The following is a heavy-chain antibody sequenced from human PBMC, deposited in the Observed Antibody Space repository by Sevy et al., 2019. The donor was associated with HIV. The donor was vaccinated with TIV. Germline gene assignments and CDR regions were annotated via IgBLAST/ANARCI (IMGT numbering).Heavy chain of an antibody. Sequence: SETLSLTCAVSGGSISGYYWRWIRQPPGKGLEWIGYIDYTGSTNYSPSLKSRVTISVDTSKSQFSLKLNSVTAADTAFYYCARHEAGSGTYYNLIEYWGQGTLVTVSS. J-gene: IGHJ4*02. CDR2: IDYTGST. V-gene: IGHV4-59*08. D-gene: IGHD3-10*01. CDR1: GGSISGYY. CDR3: ARHEAGSGTYYNLIEY.